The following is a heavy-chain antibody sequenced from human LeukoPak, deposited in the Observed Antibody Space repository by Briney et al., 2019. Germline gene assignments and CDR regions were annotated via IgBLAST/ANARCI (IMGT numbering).Heavy chain of an antibody. V-gene: IGHV4-4*02. D-gene: IGHD6-13*01. CDR2: IYHSGST. CDR1: GGSISSSNW. J-gene: IGHJ6*02. Sequence: PSETLSLTCTVSGGSISSSNWWSWVRQPPGKGLEWIGEIYHSGSTNYNPSLKGRVTISVDKSKNQFSLKLSSVTAADTAVYYCARVLYSSSWPYYYYGMDVWGQGTTVTVSS. CDR3: ARVLYSSSWPYYYYGMDV.